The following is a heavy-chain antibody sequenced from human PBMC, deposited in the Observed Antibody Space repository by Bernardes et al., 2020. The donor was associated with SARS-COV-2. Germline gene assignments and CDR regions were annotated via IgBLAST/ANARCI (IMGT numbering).Heavy chain of an antibody. CDR3: AGSSTGDSSGWTYPYYFDY. D-gene: IGHD6-19*01. Sequence: ASVKVSCKTSGYTFTSNYFHWVRQAPGQGLEWMGMINPSCGTTNYAQKFQGRVTMTRDTSTSTVYMELSSLRSEDTAVYYFAGSSTGDSSGWTYPYYFDYWGQGTLVTVSS. V-gene: IGHV1-46*01. CDR1: GYTFTSNY. J-gene: IGHJ4*02. CDR2: INPSCGTT.